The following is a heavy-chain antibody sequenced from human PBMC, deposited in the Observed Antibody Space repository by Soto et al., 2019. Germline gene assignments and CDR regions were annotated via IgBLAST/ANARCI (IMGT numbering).Heavy chain of an antibody. D-gene: IGHD3-10*01. CDR2: IHKTGTIT. Sequence: EGQVVESGGDLVQPGDSLTISCAASGFTFSTYAMSWVRQAPGKGLEWVSGIHKTGTITFYADSVKGRFTISRDNSKHTLYLHMRSPRDGDTAVYYCVRDLNYKFFFDLWGQGTLVTVSS. CDR3: VRDLNYKFFFDL. CDR1: GFTFSTYA. V-gene: IGHV3-23*05. J-gene: IGHJ4*02.